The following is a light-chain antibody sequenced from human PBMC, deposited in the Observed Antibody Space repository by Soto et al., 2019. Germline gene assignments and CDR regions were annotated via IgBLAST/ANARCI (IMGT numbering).Light chain of an antibody. CDR1: SSNIGNNY. J-gene: IGLJ2*01. V-gene: IGLV1-51*01. CDR3: ATWDGSLPGEV. CDR2: DNN. Sequence: QSVLTQSPSVSAAPGQKVTISCSGSSSNIGNNYVSWYQQLPGTAPKLLIYDNNKRPSGIPDRFSGSKSGTSGTLDITGLQTGDEADYYCATWDGSLPGEVFCGGTQLTVL.